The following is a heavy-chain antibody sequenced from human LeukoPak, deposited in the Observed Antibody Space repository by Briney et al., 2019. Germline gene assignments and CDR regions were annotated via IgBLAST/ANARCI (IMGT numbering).Heavy chain of an antibody. CDR3: ARVGALSSSWLLY. Sequence: GGSLRLSCAASGFTFSSYEMNWVRQAPGKGLEWVSTISRSAVTIYYADSVKGRFTISRDNAKNSLYLQMNSLRAEDTAAYFCARVGALSSSWLLYWGQGTLVTVSS. CDR2: ISRSAVTI. J-gene: IGHJ4*02. D-gene: IGHD6-13*01. CDR1: GFTFSSYE. V-gene: IGHV3-48*03.